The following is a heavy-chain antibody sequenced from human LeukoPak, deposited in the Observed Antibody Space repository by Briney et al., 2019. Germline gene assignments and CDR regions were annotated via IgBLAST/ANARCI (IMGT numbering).Heavy chain of an antibody. V-gene: IGHV3-30*04. CDR3: ATGGGLATEIDY. CDR2: VSYDGIIK. CDR1: GFTFSGCA. J-gene: IGHJ4*02. Sequence: PGGSQRLSCATSGFTFSGCAMHWVCQAPGKGLEWVAVVSYDGIIKYYADSLKGRFTISRDNSKNTLYLQMNSLRTEDTAMYYCATGGGLATEIDYWGQGTLVTVSS. D-gene: IGHD3-16*01.